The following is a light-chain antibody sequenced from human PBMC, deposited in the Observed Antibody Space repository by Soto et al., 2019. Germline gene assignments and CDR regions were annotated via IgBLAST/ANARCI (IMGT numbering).Light chain of an antibody. CDR3: QQYATSPLN. V-gene: IGKV3-20*01. J-gene: IGKJ4*01. Sequence: IVLTQSPGTLSWSPVGRATLSFRGSQSVSSNYLAWYQQKPGQAPKVLISGASSRATGIPDRFSGSGSGTDFTLTITRVEPEDFAVYYCQQYATSPLNCGGGTKV. CDR2: GAS. CDR1: QSVSSNY.